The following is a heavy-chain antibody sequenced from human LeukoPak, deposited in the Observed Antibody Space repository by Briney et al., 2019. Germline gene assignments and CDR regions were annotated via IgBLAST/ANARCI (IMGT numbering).Heavy chain of an antibody. J-gene: IGHJ4*02. CDR1: GLTFNNYW. D-gene: IGHD3-16*01. Sequence: GGSLRLFCAASGLTFNNYWMRWARQAPGEGLECVANRKKDGSEKDYVDSVKGRFTVSRDNAKNSLYLQMNSLRAEDTAVYYCARDLGDHWGQGTLVTVSS. CDR3: ARDLGDH. CDR2: RKKDGSEK. V-gene: IGHV3-7*05.